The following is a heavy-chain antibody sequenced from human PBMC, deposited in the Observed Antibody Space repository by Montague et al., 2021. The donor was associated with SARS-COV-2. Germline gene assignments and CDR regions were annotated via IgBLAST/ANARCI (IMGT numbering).Heavy chain of an antibody. CDR3: ARDVRYYYDQ. CDR2: VSYRGST. CDR1: GGSMSSYH. V-gene: IGHV4-59*01. Sequence: SETLSLTCSVSGGSMSSYHWVWIRKRPGKGLEWIGYVSYRGSTNYNLSLKSRVTISLDTSKNRFSLRVTSVTAADTAVYYCARDVRYYYDQWGQGILVTVSS. J-gene: IGHJ4*02. D-gene: IGHD3-10*01.